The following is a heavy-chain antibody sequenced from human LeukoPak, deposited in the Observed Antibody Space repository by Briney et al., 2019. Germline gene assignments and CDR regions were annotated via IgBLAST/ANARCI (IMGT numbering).Heavy chain of an antibody. D-gene: IGHD2-2*01. CDR2: IYYSGST. Sequence: SETLSLTCTVSGGSISSYYWSWIRQPPGKGLEWIGYIYYSGSTNYNPSLKSRVTISVDTSKNQFSLKLSSVTAADTAVYYCARGINVVVPAALGGDWFDPWGQGTLVTVSS. CDR1: GGSISSYY. CDR3: ARGINVVVPAALGGDWFDP. V-gene: IGHV4-59*01. J-gene: IGHJ5*02.